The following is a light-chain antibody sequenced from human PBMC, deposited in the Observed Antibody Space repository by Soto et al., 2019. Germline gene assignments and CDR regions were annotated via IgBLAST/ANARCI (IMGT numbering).Light chain of an antibody. CDR1: GSDVGAYNL. CDR3: CSYAGTVAYV. V-gene: IGLV2-23*02. CDR2: EVN. J-gene: IGLJ1*01. Sequence: QSALTQPASVSGSPGQSITISCAGTGSDVGAYNLVSWYQQHPGNAPKLIICEVNTRPSGISNSFSGSKSGDTASLTNSGLQAEDEADYFCCSYAGTVAYVFGTGTKVTVL.